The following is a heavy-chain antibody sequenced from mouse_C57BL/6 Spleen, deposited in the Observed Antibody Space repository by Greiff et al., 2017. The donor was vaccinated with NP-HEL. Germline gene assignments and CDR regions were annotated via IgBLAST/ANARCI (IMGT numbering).Heavy chain of an antibody. CDR1: GFTFSSYA. J-gene: IGHJ4*01. V-gene: IGHV5-4*01. D-gene: IGHD1-1*02. CDR2: ISDGGSYT. CDR3: ARDYYEDAMDY. Sequence: EVMLVESGGGLVKPGGSLKLSCAASGFTFSSYAMSWVRQTPEKRLEWVATISDGGSYTYYPDNVKGRFTISRDNAKNNLYLQMSHLKSEDTAMYYCARDYYEDAMDYWGQGTSVTVSS.